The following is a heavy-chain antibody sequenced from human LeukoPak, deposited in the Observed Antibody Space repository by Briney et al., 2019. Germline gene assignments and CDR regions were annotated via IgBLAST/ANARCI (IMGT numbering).Heavy chain of an antibody. D-gene: IGHD2-2*01. CDR3: ARFPLGVVVPAATRGYYFDY. J-gene: IGHJ4*02. CDR1: GYTFTGYY. CDR2: INPNSGGT. Sequence: EASVTASCKASGYTFTGYYMHWVRQAPGQGLEWMGWINPNSGGTNYAQKFQGRVTMTRDTSISTAYMELSRLRSDDTAVYYCARFPLGVVVPAATRGYYFDYWGQGTLVTVSS. V-gene: IGHV1-2*02.